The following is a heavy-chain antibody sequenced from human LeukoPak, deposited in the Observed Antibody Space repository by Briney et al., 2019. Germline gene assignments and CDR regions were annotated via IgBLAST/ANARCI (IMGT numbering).Heavy chain of an antibody. Sequence: QPGRSLRLSCAASGFTFNSYGMHWVRQAPGKGLEWVAVISYDGSNKYYADSVKGRFTISRDNSKNTLYLQMNSLRAEDTAVYYCAKDQTTVWIGHADYWGRGTLVTVSS. CDR3: AKDQTTVWIGHADY. J-gene: IGHJ4*02. D-gene: IGHD4-11*01. CDR1: GFTFNSYG. V-gene: IGHV3-30*18. CDR2: ISYDGSNK.